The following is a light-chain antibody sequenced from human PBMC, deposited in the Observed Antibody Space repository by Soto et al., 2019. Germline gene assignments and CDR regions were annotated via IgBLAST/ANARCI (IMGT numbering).Light chain of an antibody. J-gene: IGKJ5*01. CDR1: QGIRND. CDR3: LQDYNYPPGT. Sequence: AIQMTQSPSSLSASVGDRVTITCRASQGIRNDLGWYQQKPGKAPKLLIYPASSLKSGVPSRFSGRGSGTDFTLTISSLQPEDFATYYCLQDYNYPPGTFGQQTRLEIK. V-gene: IGKV1-6*01. CDR2: PAS.